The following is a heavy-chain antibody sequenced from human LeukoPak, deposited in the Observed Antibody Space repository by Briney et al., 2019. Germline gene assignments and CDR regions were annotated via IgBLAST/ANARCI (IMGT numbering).Heavy chain of an antibody. V-gene: IGHV3-48*02. Sequence: GGSLRLSCVAPGHTFSIYNMNWVRQAPGKGLEWVSHISSGSTTIYYADSVKGRFTISRDNAKSSLYLQMNSLRDEDTAVYYCARDSGSFYTFDSWGQGTLVTVSS. CDR2: ISSGSTTI. CDR3: ARDSGSFYTFDS. CDR1: GHTFSIYN. D-gene: IGHD1-26*01. J-gene: IGHJ4*02.